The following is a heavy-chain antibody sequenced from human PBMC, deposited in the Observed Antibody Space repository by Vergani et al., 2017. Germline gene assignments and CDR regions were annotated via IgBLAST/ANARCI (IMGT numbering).Heavy chain of an antibody. D-gene: IGHD4/OR15-4a*01. CDR2: VSFRGDT. CDR3: ARSRIYYGAESPDY. CDR1: CASVNSYY. Sequence: HVTLQESCPGLVKPSEILSLICTVFCASVNSYYWSWIRQPPGKGLEWMGYVSFRGDTLYDPSVKGRMTIPLNTSSNQFSLYLTSVTAADTAVYYCARSRIYYGAESPDYWGQGTLVTVSS. V-gene: IGHV4-59*02. J-gene: IGHJ4*02.